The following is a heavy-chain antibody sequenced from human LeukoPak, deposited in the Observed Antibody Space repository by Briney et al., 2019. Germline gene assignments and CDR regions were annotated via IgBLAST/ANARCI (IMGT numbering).Heavy chain of an antibody. CDR1: GLTFSDYY. CDR3: ARSSWRKGRRSFDY. D-gene: IGHD3-10*01. Sequence: GPSLRLSCAASGLTFSDYYISWIRHPAGEWLEWVSYISSSRSNTNYADSVKGRFTISRDKAKNSLYLQMNSLRAEETAVYYSARSSWRKGRRSFDYWGQGTLVTVSS. V-gene: IGHV3-11*06. CDR2: ISSSRSNT. J-gene: IGHJ4*02.